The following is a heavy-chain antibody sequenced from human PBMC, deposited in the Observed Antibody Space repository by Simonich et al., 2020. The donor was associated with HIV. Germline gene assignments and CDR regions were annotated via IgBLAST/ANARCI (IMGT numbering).Heavy chain of an antibody. Sequence: EVQLVESGGGLVQPGRSLRLSCAASGYTFDDYAMHWGRQAPGKGLDWVSGISWNSGSIGYADSVKGRFTISRDNANNSLYLQMNSLRAEDMALYYCAKDRYSSSSGSFDYWGQGTLVTVSS. CDR1: GYTFDDYA. J-gene: IGHJ4*02. CDR2: ISWNSGSI. D-gene: IGHD6-6*01. V-gene: IGHV3-9*03. CDR3: AKDRYSSSSGSFDY.